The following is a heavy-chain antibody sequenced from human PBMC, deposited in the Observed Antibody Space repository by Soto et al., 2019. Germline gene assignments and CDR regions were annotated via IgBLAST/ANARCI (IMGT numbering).Heavy chain of an antibody. J-gene: IGHJ3*02. CDR3: AGGGFISFGGVIVNPGAFAI. V-gene: IGHV4-59*12. CDR1: GGSISSYY. Sequence: PSETLSLTCIVSGGSISSYYWSWIRQPPGKGLEWIGYIYYSGTTNYNPSLESRVTISVDRSKNQFSLKLSSVTAADTAVYYCAGGGFISFGGVIVNPGAFAIWGQGTMVTVSS. D-gene: IGHD3-16*02. CDR2: IYYSGTT.